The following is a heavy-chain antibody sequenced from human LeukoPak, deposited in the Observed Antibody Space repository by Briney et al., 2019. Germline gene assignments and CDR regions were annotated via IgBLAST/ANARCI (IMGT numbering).Heavy chain of an antibody. J-gene: IGHJ4*02. D-gene: IGHD3-22*01. V-gene: IGHV3-11*01. CDR1: GFTFSDYY. CDR3: ASSYYYDSSGYLYYFDY. Sequence: PGGSLRLSCAASGFTFSDYYMSWIRQAPGKGLAWVSYISSSGSTIYYADSVKGRFTISRDNAKNSLYLQMNSLRAEDTAVYYCASSYYYDSSGYLYYFDYWGQGTLVTVSS. CDR2: ISSSGSTI.